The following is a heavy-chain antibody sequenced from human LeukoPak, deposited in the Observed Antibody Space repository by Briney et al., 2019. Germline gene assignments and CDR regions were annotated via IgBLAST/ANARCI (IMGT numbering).Heavy chain of an antibody. CDR1: GGSISNHY. D-gene: IGHD6-13*01. CDR2: IYYGGST. Sequence: SETLSLTCTVSGGSISNHYWSWIRQPPGKGLEWIGYIYYGGSTNYNPSLKSRVTISVDTSKNQFSLKLSSVTAADTAVYYCARAIAAAGREYYYYYYYMDVWGKGTTVTVSS. CDR3: ARAIAAAGREYYYYYYYMDV. J-gene: IGHJ6*03. V-gene: IGHV4-59*11.